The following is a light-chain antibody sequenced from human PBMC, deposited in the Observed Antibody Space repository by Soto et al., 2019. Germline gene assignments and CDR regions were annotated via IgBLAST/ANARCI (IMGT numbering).Light chain of an antibody. CDR2: EIS. CDR1: SSDVGASDY. V-gene: IGLV2-14*01. J-gene: IGLJ2*01. Sequence: QSALTQPASVSESPGQSITISCTGTSSDVGASDYVSWYQQHPGKAPQLIIYEISNRPSGVSNRFSGSKSGNTASLTISGLQAEDESDYYCSSYTSISTLVVFGGGTKLTVL. CDR3: SSYTSISTLVV.